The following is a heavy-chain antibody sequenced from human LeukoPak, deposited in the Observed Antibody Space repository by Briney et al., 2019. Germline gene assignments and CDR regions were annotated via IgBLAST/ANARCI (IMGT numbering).Heavy chain of an antibody. V-gene: IGHV4-59*12. CDR1: GGSIRGYY. Sequence: SETLSLTCTVSGGSIRGYYWTWIRQPPGKGLEWIGEIYHSGSTNYNPSLKSRVTISVDKSKNQFSLKLSSVTAADTAVYYCARDNLWWFDPWGQGTLVTVSS. CDR2: IYHSGST. CDR3: ARDNLWWFDP. J-gene: IGHJ5*02. D-gene: IGHD2-21*01.